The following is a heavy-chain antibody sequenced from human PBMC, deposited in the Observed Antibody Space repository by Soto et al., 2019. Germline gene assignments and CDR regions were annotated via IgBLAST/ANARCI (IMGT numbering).Heavy chain of an antibody. J-gene: IGHJ4*02. CDR1: GFTFSSYA. CDR3: AKGGYYYDTSGPTFEY. D-gene: IGHD3-22*01. Sequence: GGSLRLSCAAFGFTFSSYAMSWVRQTPGKGLEWVSSISGSGGTAYYADSVKGRFTLSRDNSKNTLYLQMNSLRDEDTALYYCAKGGYYYDTSGPTFEYWGQGTLVTVSS. V-gene: IGHV3-23*01. CDR2: ISGSGGTA.